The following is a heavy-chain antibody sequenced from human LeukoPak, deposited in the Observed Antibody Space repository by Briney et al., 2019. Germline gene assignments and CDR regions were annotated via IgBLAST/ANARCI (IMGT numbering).Heavy chain of an antibody. CDR2: KNPNSGRT. Sequence: ASVKVSCKASGYTFTSYDINWVRQATGQGLEWMGWKNPNSGRTGFAQKFQGRLTMTTNTSISTAYMELSNLTSEDTAVYYCARGPVSTHGMDVWGQGTTVTVSS. D-gene: IGHD2-2*01. CDR1: GYTFTSYD. J-gene: IGHJ6*02. V-gene: IGHV1-8*01. CDR3: ARGPVSTHGMDV.